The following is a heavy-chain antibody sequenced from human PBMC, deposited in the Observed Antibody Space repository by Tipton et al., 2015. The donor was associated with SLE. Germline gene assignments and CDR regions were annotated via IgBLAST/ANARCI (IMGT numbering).Heavy chain of an antibody. D-gene: IGHD3-10*01. CDR2: IHHSGSA. CDR3: ARGYGSGSYDYYYGMDV. Sequence: TLSLTCTVSGGSISSYYWSWIRQPPGKGLEWIGYIHHSGSANYNPSLKSRVTISVDRSKNQFSLKLSSVTAADTAVYYCARGYGSGSYDYYYGMDVWGQGTTVTVSS. V-gene: IGHV4-59*12. J-gene: IGHJ6*02. CDR1: GGSISSYY.